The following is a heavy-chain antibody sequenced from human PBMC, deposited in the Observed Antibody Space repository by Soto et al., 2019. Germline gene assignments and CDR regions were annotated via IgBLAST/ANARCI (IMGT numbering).Heavy chain of an antibody. CDR2: INHSGST. V-gene: IGHV4-34*01. Sequence: WGTLSLTRAVYGGSLSCYYWSWIRQPPGKGLEWIGEINHSGSTNYNPSLKSRVTISVDTSKNQFSLKLSSVTAADTAVYYCARGGSYYSYFDYWGQGTLVTFSS. J-gene: IGHJ4*02. CDR3: ARGGSYYSYFDY. D-gene: IGHD1-26*01. CDR1: GGSLSCYY.